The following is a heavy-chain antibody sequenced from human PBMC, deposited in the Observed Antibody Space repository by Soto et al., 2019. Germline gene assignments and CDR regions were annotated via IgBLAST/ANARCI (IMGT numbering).Heavy chain of an antibody. V-gene: IGHV1-69*13. CDR3: ARDTRLITMVRGVTDSFDP. CDR1: GYTFTGYY. D-gene: IGHD3-10*01. CDR2: IIPIFGTA. J-gene: IGHJ5*02. Sequence: SVKVSCKASGYTFTGYYMHWVRQAPGQGLEWMGGIIPIFGTANYAQKFQGRVTITADESTSTAYMELSSLRSEDTAVYYCARDTRLITMVRGVTDSFDPWGQGTLVTVSS.